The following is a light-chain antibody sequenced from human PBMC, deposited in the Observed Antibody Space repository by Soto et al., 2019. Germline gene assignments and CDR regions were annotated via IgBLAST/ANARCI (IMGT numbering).Light chain of an antibody. Sequence: EVVMTPSPATLSVSPGERATLSCRASHSIGSSVAWYQQTPGQAPSLLFYHTSTRATGIPARFSGSGSGTEFTFAISSLQSEDLATYYCQLYNSYPGTVGQGTKVDIK. CDR3: QLYNSYPGT. J-gene: IGKJ1*01. CDR2: HTS. V-gene: IGKV3-15*01. CDR1: HSIGSS.